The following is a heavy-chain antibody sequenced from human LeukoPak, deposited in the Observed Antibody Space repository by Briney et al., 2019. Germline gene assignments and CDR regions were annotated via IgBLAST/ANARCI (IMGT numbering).Heavy chain of an antibody. V-gene: IGHV5-51*01. Sequence: GESLKISCKGSGYSFTSYWIGWVRQMAGKGLEWMGIIYPGDSDTRYSPSFQGQVTISADKSISTAYLQWSSLKASDTAMYYCARLLLGYCSGGSCFGALDYWGQGTLVTVSS. J-gene: IGHJ4*02. D-gene: IGHD2-15*01. CDR1: GYSFTSYW. CDR2: IYPGDSDT. CDR3: ARLLLGYCSGGSCFGALDY.